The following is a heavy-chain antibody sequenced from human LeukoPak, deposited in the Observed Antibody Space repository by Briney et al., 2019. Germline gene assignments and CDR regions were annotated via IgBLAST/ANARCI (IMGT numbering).Heavy chain of an antibody. CDR1: GGSFSGYY. CDR2: ISQSGST. J-gene: IGHJ6*02. D-gene: IGHD3-16*01. Sequence: SETLSLTCAVYGGSFSGYYWNWIRQPRGRGLEWIGEISQSGSTNYNPSLKSRITMSVDTSKNQFSLQLRSMTAADTAVYFCARATDDEFYLYYGMDVWGQGTTVTVSS. CDR3: ARATDDEFYLYYGMDV. V-gene: IGHV4-34*01.